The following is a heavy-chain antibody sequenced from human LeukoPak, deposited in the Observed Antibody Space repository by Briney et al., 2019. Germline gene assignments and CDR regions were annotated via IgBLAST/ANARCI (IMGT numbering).Heavy chain of an antibody. CDR3: ARDSGYAFDT. J-gene: IGHJ3*02. CDR1: GFTFSDSA. CDR2: IRSSSSTI. D-gene: IGHD2-15*01. V-gene: IGHV3-48*02. Sequence: GGSLRLSCAASGFTFSDSAMNWVRQAPGKGLEWVSYIRSSSSTIYYADSVKGRFTISSDNAKNSLYLQMNTLRDEDTAVYFCARDSGYAFDTWGQGTMVTVSS.